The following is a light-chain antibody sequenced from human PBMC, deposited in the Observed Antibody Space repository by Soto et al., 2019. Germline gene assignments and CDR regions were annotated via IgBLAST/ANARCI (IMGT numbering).Light chain of an antibody. Sequence: NFLMTQAHGVSESRGKTLNLSCTGSMGSIASNYVQWYQQRPGSAPTVLIYADDQRPSGVPDRFSGSIDRSSNSASLTISGLKTEDEADYYCQSYVSLNLVFGTGTKVTVL. J-gene: IGLJ1*01. V-gene: IGLV6-57*02. CDR2: ADD. CDR1: MGSIASNY. CDR3: QSYVSLNLV.